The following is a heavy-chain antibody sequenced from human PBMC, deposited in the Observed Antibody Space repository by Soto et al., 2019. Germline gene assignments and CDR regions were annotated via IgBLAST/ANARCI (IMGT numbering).Heavy chain of an antibody. CDR2: IIPVLDRT. V-gene: IGHV1-69*08. J-gene: IGHJ4*02. CDR3: ARGPGVGTTPHFDF. Sequence: ASVNVSCKASGATFIRHTFSWVRQAPGQGLELMGRIIPVLDRTVYTQKFQDRVTITADKSTSTVYMELSSLRSDDTAIYFCARGPGVGTTPHFDFWGQGTLVTVSS. D-gene: IGHD2-2*01. CDR1: GATFIRHT.